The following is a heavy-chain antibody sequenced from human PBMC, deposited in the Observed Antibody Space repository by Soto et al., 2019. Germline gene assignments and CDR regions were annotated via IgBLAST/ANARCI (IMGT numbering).Heavy chain of an antibody. V-gene: IGHV3-53*01. CDR3: ATRAGGGGY. J-gene: IGHJ4*02. CDR2: IYSGGYT. CDR1: GFTVSNNY. D-gene: IGHD3-10*01. Sequence: EVQLVESGGGLIQPGGSLRLSCAVSGFTVSNNYMSWVRQAPGKGLEGVSVIYSGGYTAYGDSVKGRFTISRDNSKNTLFLKGNGRGAADTAVFYCATRAGGGGYWGQGTLVTVSS.